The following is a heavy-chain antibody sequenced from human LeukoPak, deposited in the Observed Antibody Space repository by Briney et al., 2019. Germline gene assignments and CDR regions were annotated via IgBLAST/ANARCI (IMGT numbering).Heavy chain of an antibody. Sequence: SETLSLTCAVYGGSFSGYYWSWIRQPPGKGLEWSGEINHSGSTNYNPSLKSRVTISVDTSKNQSSLKLSSVTAADTAVYYCAAPGGYFDYWGQGTLVTVSS. D-gene: IGHD3-16*01. V-gene: IGHV4-34*01. CDR3: AAPGGYFDY. J-gene: IGHJ4*02. CDR2: INHSGST. CDR1: GGSFSGYY.